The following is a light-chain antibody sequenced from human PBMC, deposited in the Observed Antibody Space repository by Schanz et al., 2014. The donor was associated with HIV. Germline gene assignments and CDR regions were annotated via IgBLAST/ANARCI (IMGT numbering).Light chain of an antibody. V-gene: IGKV3D-20*01. CDR3: QQYGTSLPWT. CDR1: QSVSNS. J-gene: IGKJ1*01. CDR2: DAS. Sequence: EIVLTQSPATLSLSPGERATLSCGASQSVSNSLAWYQQTPGQPPRLLIYDASNRATGIPARFSGSGSGTDFTLTISRLEPEDFAVYYCQQYGTSLPWTFGQGTKVEIK.